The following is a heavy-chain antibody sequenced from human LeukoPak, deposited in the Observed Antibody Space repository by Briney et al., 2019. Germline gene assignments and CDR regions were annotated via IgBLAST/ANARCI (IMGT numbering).Heavy chain of an antibody. CDR2: ISSSRSYI. CDR3: ARGRAGSSSRYYYMDV. D-gene: IGHD6-6*01. J-gene: IGHJ6*03. Sequence: GGSLRLSCAASGFTFSSYSMNWVRQAPGKGLEWVSPISSSRSYIYYAHSVKGRFTISTDNAKNSLYLQMNSLRAEDTAVYYCARGRAGSSSRYYYMDVWGKGTTVTVSS. CDR1: GFTFSSYS. V-gene: IGHV3-21*01.